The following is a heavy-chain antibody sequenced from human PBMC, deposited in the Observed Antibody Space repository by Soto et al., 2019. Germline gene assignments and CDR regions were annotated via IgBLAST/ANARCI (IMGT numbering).Heavy chain of an antibody. Sequence: ASVKVSCKASGYTFTRYDINWVRQATGQGLAGVGWMNPNSGNTGYAQQFQGRVTMTRITSISTAYMELSSLRSADTAVYYWARIIDTVTTYYYYYGMDVWGQGTMVTVSS. CDR2: MNPNSGNT. D-gene: IGHD4-17*01. V-gene: IGHV1-8*01. CDR3: ARIIDTVTTYYYYYGMDV. J-gene: IGHJ6*02. CDR1: GYTFTRYD.